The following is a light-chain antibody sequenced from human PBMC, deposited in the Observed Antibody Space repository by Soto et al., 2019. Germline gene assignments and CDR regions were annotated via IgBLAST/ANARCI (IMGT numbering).Light chain of an antibody. Sequence: QSALTQPASVSGSPGQSITISCSGTRCNIGNYNLVSWYQQHPGKAPKLMIYELSKRPSGVSNRFSGSKSGNTASLTISGLQAEDEADYYCCSYAGSSTVKVFGTGTKLTVL. J-gene: IGLJ1*01. CDR2: ELS. CDR3: CSYAGSSTVKV. CDR1: RCNIGNYNL. V-gene: IGLV2-23*02.